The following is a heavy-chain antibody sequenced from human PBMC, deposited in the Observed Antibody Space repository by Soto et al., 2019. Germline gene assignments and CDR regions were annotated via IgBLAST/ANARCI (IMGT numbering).Heavy chain of an antibody. CDR1: GYSFAGYW. CDR3: ARQIHDSDTGPNFQYYFDS. Sequence: PGESLKISCKGSGYSFAGYWITWVRQKPGKGLEWMGRIDPSDSQTYYSPSFRGHVTISVTKSITTVFLQWGSLRASDTAMYYCARQIHDSDTGPNFQYYFDSWGQGTPVTVSS. V-gene: IGHV5-10-1*01. D-gene: IGHD5-18*01. CDR2: IDPSDSQT. J-gene: IGHJ4*02.